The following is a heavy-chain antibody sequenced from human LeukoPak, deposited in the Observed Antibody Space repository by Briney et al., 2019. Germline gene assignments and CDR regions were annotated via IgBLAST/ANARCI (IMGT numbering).Heavy chain of an antibody. CDR1: GFTFSSYA. J-gene: IGHJ5*02. CDR3: AKDVWWSVS. CDR2: IKGSGGDT. D-gene: IGHD2-8*02. Sequence: AGGSLRLSCAASGFTFSSYAMTWVRQAPGKGPEWVSGIKGSGGDTYYADSVKGRFTISRDNSKNTLYLQMNSLRAEDTAMYYCAKDVWWSVSWGQGTLVTVSS. V-gene: IGHV3-23*01.